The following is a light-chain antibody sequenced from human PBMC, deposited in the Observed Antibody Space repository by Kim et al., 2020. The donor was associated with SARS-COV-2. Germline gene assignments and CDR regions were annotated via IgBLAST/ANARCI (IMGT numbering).Light chain of an antibody. CDR1: SSEDGGYNY. J-gene: IGLJ2*01. CDR3: SSYTRSSNRVV. V-gene: IGLV2-14*03. Sequence: SISINCNGKSSEDGGYNYVYWYKKQTGKDQKIMIDDVSNRPSGVSNRFTGSKDGNTESLNIYGVKAEDEADYYCSSYTRSSNRVVFGGGTQMNVL. CDR2: DVS.